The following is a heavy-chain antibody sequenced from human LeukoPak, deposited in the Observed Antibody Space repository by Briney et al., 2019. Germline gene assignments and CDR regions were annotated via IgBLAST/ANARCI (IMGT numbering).Heavy chain of an antibody. D-gene: IGHD1-20*01. CDR3: ARTGITGTTPSWFDP. CDR2: IYYSGST. V-gene: IGHV4-59*01. CDR1: GGSISSYY. Sequence: SETLSLTCTVSGGSISSYYWSWIRQPPGKGLEWIGYIYYSGSTNYNPSLKSRVTISVDTPKNQFSLKLSSVTAADTAVYYCARTGITGTTPSWFDPWGQGTLVTVSS. J-gene: IGHJ5*02.